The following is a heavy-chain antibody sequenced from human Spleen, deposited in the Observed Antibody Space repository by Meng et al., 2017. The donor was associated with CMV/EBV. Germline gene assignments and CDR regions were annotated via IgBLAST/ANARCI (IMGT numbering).Heavy chain of an antibody. Sequence: GGSLRLSCAASGFTFNNHEMDWVRQAPGKGLEWVSCISRSASRMSYADSVKGRFTISRDNGRSSVYLLMNSLTAEDTAVYYCATGYSTGWTVGSWGQGTLVTVSS. CDR3: ATGYSTGWTVGS. V-gene: IGHV3-48*03. J-gene: IGHJ4*02. D-gene: IGHD6-19*01. CDR2: ISRSASRM. CDR1: GFTFNNHE.